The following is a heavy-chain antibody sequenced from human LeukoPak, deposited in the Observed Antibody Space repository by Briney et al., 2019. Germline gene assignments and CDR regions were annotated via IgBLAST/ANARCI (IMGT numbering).Heavy chain of an antibody. CDR2: INTYNGNT. Sequence: ASVKVSCKASGGTFSSYAISWVRQAPGQGLEWMGWINTYNGNTNYAQKLQGRVTMTTDTSTSTAYMELRSLRSDDTAVYYCARNSHGYSSGWLQFNFDCWGQGTLVTVSS. D-gene: IGHD6-19*01. J-gene: IGHJ4*02. CDR1: GGTFSSYA. CDR3: ARNSHGYSSGWLQFNFDC. V-gene: IGHV1-18*01.